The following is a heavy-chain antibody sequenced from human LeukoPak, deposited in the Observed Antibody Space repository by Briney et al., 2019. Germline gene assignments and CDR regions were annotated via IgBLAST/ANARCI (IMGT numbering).Heavy chain of an antibody. J-gene: IGHJ1*01. V-gene: IGHV3-23*01. CDR1: GFTFSSYA. CDR2: ISGSGGST. Sequence: PGGSLRLSCAASGFTFSSYAMSWVRQAPGKGLEWVSAISGSGGSTYYADSVKGRFTISRDNSKNTLYLQMNSLRAEDTAVYYCAKGRPVSAPPLYYYDSSGYYSYFQHWGQGTLVTVSS. CDR3: AKGRPVSAPPLYYYDSSGYYSYFQH. D-gene: IGHD3-22*01.